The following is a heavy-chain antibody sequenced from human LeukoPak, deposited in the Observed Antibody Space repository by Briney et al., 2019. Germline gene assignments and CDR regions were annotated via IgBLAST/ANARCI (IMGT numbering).Heavy chain of an antibody. J-gene: IGHJ6*03. Sequence: SVKVSCKASGYTFTRYYMHWVRQAPGQGLEWMGGIIPIFGTANYAQKFQGRVTITADESTSTAYMELSSLRSEDTAVYYCARETHYYDSTRKDYYYYYYYMDVWGKGTTVTISS. D-gene: IGHD3-22*01. CDR1: GYTFTRYY. V-gene: IGHV1-69*13. CDR2: IIPIFGTA. CDR3: ARETHYYDSTRKDYYYYYYYMDV.